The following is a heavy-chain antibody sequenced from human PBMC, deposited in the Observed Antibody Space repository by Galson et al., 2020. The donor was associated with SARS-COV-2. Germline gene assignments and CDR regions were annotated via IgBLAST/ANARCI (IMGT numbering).Heavy chain of an antibody. CDR1: GFTFSSYA. Sequence: QLGESLKLSCAASGFTFSSYAMHWVRQAPGKGLEWVAVISYDGSNKYYADSVKGRFTISRDNSKNTLYLQMNSLRAEDTAVYYCARPNSGSYYGGLDYWGQGTLVSVSS. CDR3: ARPNSGSYYGGLDY. V-gene: IGHV3-30*04. J-gene: IGHJ4*02. D-gene: IGHD1-26*01. CDR2: ISYDGSNK.